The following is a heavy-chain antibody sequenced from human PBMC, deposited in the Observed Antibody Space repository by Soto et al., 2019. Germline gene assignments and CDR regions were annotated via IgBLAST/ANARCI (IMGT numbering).Heavy chain of an antibody. CDR2: ISGSGSTI. J-gene: IGHJ4*02. CDR1: GFTFSDYY. D-gene: IGHD6-13*01. V-gene: IGHV3-11*01. CDR3: ARVGSIAAAGTPDY. Sequence: PGGSLRLSCAASGFTFSDYYMSWFRQAPGKGLEWVSYISGSGSTIHDADSVKGRFTIPRDNAKNSLYLQMNSLRAEDTAVYYCARVGSIAAAGTPDYWGQGTLVTVSS.